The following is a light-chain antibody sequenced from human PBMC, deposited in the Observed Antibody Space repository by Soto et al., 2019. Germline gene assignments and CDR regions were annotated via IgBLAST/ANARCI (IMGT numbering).Light chain of an antibody. V-gene: IGLV1-44*01. CDR2: GHN. CDR1: SSSIGANT. J-gene: IGLJ2*01. Sequence: QSVLTQPPSASGTPGQRVPISCSGGSSSIGANTVNWYQQLPGTAPKLLIYGHNQRPSGVPDRFSGSKSGTSASLATSGLQSEDEAIYYCAVWDDSLNGRVFGGGTKLTVL. CDR3: AVWDDSLNGRV.